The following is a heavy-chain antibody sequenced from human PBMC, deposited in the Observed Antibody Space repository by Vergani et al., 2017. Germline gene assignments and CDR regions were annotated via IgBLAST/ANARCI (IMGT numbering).Heavy chain of an antibody. CDR1: GYSFTHYW. CDR2: IHPADSDT. V-gene: IGHV5-51*01. D-gene: IGHD3-22*01. J-gene: IGHJ4*02. Sequence: EVPLVQSGAEVKKPGASLKISCQISGYSFTHYWIGWVRQMPGKGLEWMGIIHPADSDTRYSPSFQGQVTISVDKSISTAYLQRSSLRASDSAMYYCARLYGRDSSGSKYFDYWGQGTLVTVSS. CDR3: ARLYGRDSSGSKYFDY.